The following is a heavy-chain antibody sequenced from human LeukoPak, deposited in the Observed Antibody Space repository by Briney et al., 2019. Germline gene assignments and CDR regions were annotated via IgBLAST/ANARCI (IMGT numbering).Heavy chain of an antibody. CDR2: ISARDGST. J-gene: IGHJ4*02. CDR3: AKELAVAGRPPLDS. Sequence: GGSLRLSCAASGFTFSSYAMSWVRQAPGKGPEWVSGISARDGSTWYGDSGKGRFTISRDISKNTLYLQMNSLRADDTAVYYCAKELAVAGRPPLDSWCQGTLVNVSS. V-gene: IGHV3-23*01. D-gene: IGHD6-19*01. CDR1: GFTFSSYA.